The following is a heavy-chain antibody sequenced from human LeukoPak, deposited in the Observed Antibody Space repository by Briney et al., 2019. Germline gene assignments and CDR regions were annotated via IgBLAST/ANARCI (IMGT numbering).Heavy chain of an antibody. V-gene: IGHV4-39*01. CDR2: IYYTGST. Sequence: SETLSLTCTVSGGSISSSSYYWGWIRQPPGKGLEWIGNIYYTGSTYYNPSLKSPVTISIDTSKNQFSLKLSSVTAADTAVYYCARSGYYDSSLDHWGQGTLVTVSS. CDR3: ARSGYYDSSLDH. D-gene: IGHD3-22*01. CDR1: GGSISSSSYY. J-gene: IGHJ4*02.